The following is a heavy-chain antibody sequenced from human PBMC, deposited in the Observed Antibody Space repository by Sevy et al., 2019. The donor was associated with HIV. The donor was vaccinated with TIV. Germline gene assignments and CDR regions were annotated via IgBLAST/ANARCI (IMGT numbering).Heavy chain of an antibody. CDR1: GFSFDSYG. V-gene: IGHV3-23*01. Sequence: GGSLRLSCAVSGFSFDSYGMTWVRQAPGKGLEWVSGISGSGSRTYYADSVKGRFIISRDNSKNTLDLQMNSLRSEDTVTYYSAKGGGGHYDPDEIGYYFYYYNMHVWGKGTTVTVSS. D-gene: IGHD3-22*01. J-gene: IGHJ6*03. CDR2: ISGSGSRT. CDR3: AKGGGGHYDPDEIGYYFYYYNMHV.